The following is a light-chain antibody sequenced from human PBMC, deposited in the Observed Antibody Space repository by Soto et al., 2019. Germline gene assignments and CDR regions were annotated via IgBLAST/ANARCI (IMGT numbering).Light chain of an antibody. Sequence: QSALTQPASGSGSPGQSITISCTGTSSDVGGYNYVSWYQQHPGKAPRLMTYDVSNRPSGVSNRFSGSKSGNTASLTISGLQAEDEADYYCSSYTSSSTLEGVFGGGTKLTVL. CDR3: SSYTSSSTLEGV. J-gene: IGLJ2*01. V-gene: IGLV2-14*01. CDR2: DVS. CDR1: SSDVGGYNY.